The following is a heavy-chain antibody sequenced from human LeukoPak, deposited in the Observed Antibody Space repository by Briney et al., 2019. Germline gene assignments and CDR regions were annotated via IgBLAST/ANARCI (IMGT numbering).Heavy chain of an antibody. CDR3: TRVGSGWDLLDY. D-gene: IGHD6-25*01. Sequence: GGSLRLSCAASGFTFSAYWMSWVRQPPGKGLEFVANIHQVGSEIHYVDSVRGRFTISRDNVKSLLYLQMNSLRAEDEAIYYCTRVGSGWDLLDYWGRGTLVTVSS. J-gene: IGHJ4*02. CDR1: GFTFSAYW. CDR2: IHQVGSEI. V-gene: IGHV3-7*01.